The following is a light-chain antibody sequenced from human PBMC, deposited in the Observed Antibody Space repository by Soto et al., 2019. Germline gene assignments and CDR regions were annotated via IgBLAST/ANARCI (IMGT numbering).Light chain of an antibody. CDR1: QSVSSL. V-gene: IGKV1-5*01. CDR3: QQYNSYSST. J-gene: IGKJ4*01. Sequence: DIQMTQSPSTLSASLGDRVTITCRASQSVSSLLAWYRQKPGRAPKLFIYDAASREDGVPSRFSGSGSGTEFTLTISSLQPDDFATYYCQQYNSYSSTFGGGTKVDI. CDR2: DAA.